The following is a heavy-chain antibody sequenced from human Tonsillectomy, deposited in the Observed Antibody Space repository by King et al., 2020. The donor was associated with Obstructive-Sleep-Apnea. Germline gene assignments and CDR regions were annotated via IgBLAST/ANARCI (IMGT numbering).Heavy chain of an antibody. D-gene: IGHD1-1*01. CDR1: GGSFSGYY. J-gene: IGHJ6*02. CDR3: AVQHGMXX. CDR2: IMHSGST. V-gene: IGHV4-34*12. Sequence: VQLQQWGAGLLKPSETLSLTCAVYGGSFSGYYWSWIRQPPGKGLEWIGEIMHSGSTNCNPSLKSRVTVSVDTSKNQCSLKLSAVTAADTAVYYCAVQHGMXXWGQGTTVTVSS.